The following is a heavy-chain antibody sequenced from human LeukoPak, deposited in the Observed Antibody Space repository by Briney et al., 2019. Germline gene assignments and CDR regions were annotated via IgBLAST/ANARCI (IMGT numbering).Heavy chain of an antibody. V-gene: IGHV4-61*01. J-gene: IGHJ6*04. D-gene: IGHD3-10*01. CDR2: ISYNENT. Sequence: SETLSLTCTVSGGSVSSGTYYWTWIRRPPGKGLEWIAYISYNENTNYNPSLKSRLTISLDTSSNQFSLRLSSVTAADTAVYYCAREASLVRGIFITRYGLDVWGKGTTATVSS. CDR1: GGSVSSGTYY. CDR3: AREASLVRGIFITRYGLDV.